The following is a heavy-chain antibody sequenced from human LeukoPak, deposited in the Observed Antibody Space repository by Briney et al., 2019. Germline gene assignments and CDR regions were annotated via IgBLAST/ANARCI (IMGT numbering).Heavy chain of an antibody. CDR2: IYYSGST. J-gene: IGHJ3*02. CDR1: GGSISSGDYY. V-gene: IGHV4-30-4*08. CDR3: ARGDYGGSDYAFDI. Sequence: SETLSLTCAVSGGSISSGDYYWSWIRQPPGKGLEWIGYIYYSGSTYYNPSLKSRVTISVDTSKNQFSLKLSSVTAADTAVYYCARGDYGGSDYAFDIWGQGTMVTVSS. D-gene: IGHD4-23*01.